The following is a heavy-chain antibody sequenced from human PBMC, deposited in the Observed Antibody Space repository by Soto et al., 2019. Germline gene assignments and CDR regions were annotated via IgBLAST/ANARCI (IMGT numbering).Heavy chain of an antibody. CDR3: ARQIYDSDTGPNFQYYFDS. CDR2: IDPSDSQT. J-gene: IGHJ4*02. CDR1: RYSFTGYW. D-gene: IGHD3-22*01. Sequence: GESLKISCKGSRYSFTGYWITWVRQKPGKGLEWMGRIDPSDSQTYYSPSLRGHVTISATKSITTVFLQWSSLRASDTAMYYCARQIYDSDTGPNFQYYFDSWGQGTPVTVSS. V-gene: IGHV5-10-1*01.